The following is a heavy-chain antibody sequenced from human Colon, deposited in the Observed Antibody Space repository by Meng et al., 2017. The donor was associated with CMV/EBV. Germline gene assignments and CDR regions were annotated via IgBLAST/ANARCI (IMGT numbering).Heavy chain of an antibody. V-gene: IGHV3-30*04. D-gene: IGHD3-3*01. J-gene: IGHJ4*02. CDR2: ISYDGYRK. CDR1: GFTFSSYT. Sequence: GSLRLSCAASGFTFSSYTMHWVRQAPGKGLEWVAAISYDGYRKDYADSVKGRLTFFRNNSQNTLYLQMNNLGADDTAVYYCARGSGEWLSSYFDYWGQGTLVTVSS. CDR3: ARGSGEWLSSYFDY.